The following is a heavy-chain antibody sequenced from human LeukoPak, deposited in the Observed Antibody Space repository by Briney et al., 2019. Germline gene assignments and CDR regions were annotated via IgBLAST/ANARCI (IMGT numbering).Heavy chain of an antibody. CDR1: GGSLSGHF. J-gene: IGHJ4*02. Sequence: PSDTLSLTCTVSGGSLSGHFWSWFRRPPGKGLENIGYIHSSGSTHYNPSYKTRVTVSLEVSKNQFSLSLSSVTVADTAVYYCARDPGDTDWYNFDFWGQGILVTVSS. CDR3: ARDPGDTDWYNFDF. V-gene: IGHV4-59*11. CDR2: IHSSGST. D-gene: IGHD3-9*01.